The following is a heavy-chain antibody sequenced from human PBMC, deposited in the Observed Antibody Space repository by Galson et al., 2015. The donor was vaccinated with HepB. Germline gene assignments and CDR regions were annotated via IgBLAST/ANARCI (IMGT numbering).Heavy chain of an antibody. J-gene: IGHJ6*03. CDR1: GGSISSSSYY. CDR3: ARESYYDSSGEYYMDV. D-gene: IGHD3-22*01. Sequence: ETLSLTCTVSGGSISSSSYYWGWIRQPPGKGLEWIGSIYYSGSTYYNPSLKSRVTISVDTSKNQFSLKLSSVTAADTAVYYCARESYYDSSGEYYMDVWGKGTTVTVSS. CDR2: IYYSGST. V-gene: IGHV4-39*07.